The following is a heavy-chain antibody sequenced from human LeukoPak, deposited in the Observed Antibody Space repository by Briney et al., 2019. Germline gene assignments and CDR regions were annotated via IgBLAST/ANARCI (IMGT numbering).Heavy chain of an antibody. J-gene: IGHJ5*02. Sequence: GSSVKVSCKASGGTFSSYAISWVRQAPGQGLERMGGIIPIFGTANYAQKFQGRVTITADESTSTAYMELSSLRSEDTAVYYCARGPEEKSSPFSNWFDPWGQGTLVTVSS. D-gene: IGHD2-2*01. CDR2: IIPIFGTA. CDR3: ARGPEEKSSPFSNWFDP. V-gene: IGHV1-69*01. CDR1: GGTFSSYA.